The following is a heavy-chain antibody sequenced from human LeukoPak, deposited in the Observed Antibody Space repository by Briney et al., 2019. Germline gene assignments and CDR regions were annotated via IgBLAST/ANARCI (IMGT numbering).Heavy chain of an antibody. V-gene: IGHV3-23*01. CDR2: ISGSGIST. J-gene: IGHJ3*01. D-gene: IGHD1-26*01. CDR3: VKGSGNYHYDPFDL. Sequence: PGGSLRLSCAASGFTFSSYAMTWVRQAPGKGLEWLSAISGSGISTYSADSVKGRFTISRDNSKNTLCLQMNTLKAEDTAIYYCVKGSGNYHYDPFDLWGQGAMVTVST. CDR1: GFTFSSYA.